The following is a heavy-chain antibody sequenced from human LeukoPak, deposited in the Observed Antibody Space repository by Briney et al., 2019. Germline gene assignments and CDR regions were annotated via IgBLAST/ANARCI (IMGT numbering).Heavy chain of an antibody. CDR2: INPSGTS. Sequence: PSETLSLTCAVYGGSFSYYYWSWIRQPPGKGLEWIGEINPSGTSNYNPSLKSRVTMSVDTSRSQFSLNLDSVTAADTAVYYCASYVPHAFDIWGQGTMVTVSS. V-gene: IGHV4-34*10. D-gene: IGHD2-2*01. CDR1: GGSFSYYY. J-gene: IGHJ3*02. CDR3: ASYVPHAFDI.